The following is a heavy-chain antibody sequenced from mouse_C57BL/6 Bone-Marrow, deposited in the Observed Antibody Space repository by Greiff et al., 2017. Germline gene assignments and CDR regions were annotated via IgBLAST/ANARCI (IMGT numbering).Heavy chain of an antibody. Sequence: VQLQQPGAELVKPGASVKVSCKASGYTFTSYWMHWVKQRPGQGLEWIGSIHPSDSDTNYNQKFKGKATLTVDKSSSTAYMQRSSLTSEDSAVYYCAISSDYGSSFDYWGQGTPLTVSS. CDR3: AISSDYGSSFDY. CDR1: GYTFTSYW. J-gene: IGHJ2*01. V-gene: IGHV1-74*01. CDR2: IHPSDSDT. D-gene: IGHD1-1*01.